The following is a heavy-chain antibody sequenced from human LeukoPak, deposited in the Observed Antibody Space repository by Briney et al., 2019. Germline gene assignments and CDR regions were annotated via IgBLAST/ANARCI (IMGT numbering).Heavy chain of an antibody. V-gene: IGHV1-2*02. D-gene: IGHD3-3*01. CDR1: GYTFTGYY. CDR3: ARGGSSGEWFSHLDY. J-gene: IGHJ4*02. CDR2: INPNSGGT. Sequence: ASVKVSCKASGYTFTGYYMHWVRQAPGQGLGWMGWINPNSGGTNYAQKFQGRVTMTRDTSISTAYMELSRLRSDDTAVYYCARGGSSGEWFSHLDYWGQGTLVTVSS.